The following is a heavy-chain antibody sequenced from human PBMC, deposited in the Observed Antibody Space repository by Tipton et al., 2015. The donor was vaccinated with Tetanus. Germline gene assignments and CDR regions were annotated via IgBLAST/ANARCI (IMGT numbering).Heavy chain of an antibody. Sequence: GLVKPSETLSLTCSVTGGSLRGGDYHWSWIRQAPGKGLEWLAYFSSSGRTNSNYDLKSRITTSHDTSKNQFFLRLTSVTSADTAVYYCARVLPVNRAGWGQGTLVTVSS. D-gene: IGHD4-17*01. CDR2: FSSSGRT. CDR1: GGSLRGGDYH. J-gene: IGHJ4*02. V-gene: IGHV4-61*08. CDR3: ARVLPVNRAG.